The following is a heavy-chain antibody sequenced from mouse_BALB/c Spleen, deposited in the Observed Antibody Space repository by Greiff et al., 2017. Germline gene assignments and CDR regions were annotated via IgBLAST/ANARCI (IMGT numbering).Heavy chain of an antibody. Sequence: EVKLVESGPGLVKPSQSLSLTCTVTGYSITSDYAWNWIRQFPGNKLEWMGYISYSGSTSYNPSLKSRISITRDTSKNQFFLQLNSVTTEDTATYYCARSPYDYDYFDYWGQGTTLTVSS. CDR3: ARSPYDYDYFDY. D-gene: IGHD2-4*01. J-gene: IGHJ2*01. V-gene: IGHV3-2*02. CDR1: GYSITSDYA. CDR2: ISYSGST.